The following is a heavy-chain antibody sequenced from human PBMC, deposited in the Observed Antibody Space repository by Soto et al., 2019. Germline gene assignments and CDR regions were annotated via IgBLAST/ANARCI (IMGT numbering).Heavy chain of an antibody. Sequence: GWSLRLSCAASGFTFISYAVSWVRQAPGKGPEWISSISGSGSTIYYADSVKGRFTISRDNSKNTLYLQMSSLRAEDTAVYYCAKVFYYYDSSGYYYFDYWGQGTLVTVSS. CDR3: AKVFYYYDSSGYYYFDY. V-gene: IGHV3-23*01. CDR2: ISGSGSTI. J-gene: IGHJ4*02. CDR1: GFTFISYA. D-gene: IGHD3-22*01.